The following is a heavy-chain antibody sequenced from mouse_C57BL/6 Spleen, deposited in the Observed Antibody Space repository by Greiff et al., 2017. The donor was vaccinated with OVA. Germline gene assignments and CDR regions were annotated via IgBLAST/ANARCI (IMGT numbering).Heavy chain of an antibody. CDR3: TRGGSSYPSWFAD. D-gene: IGHD1-1*01. J-gene: IGHJ3*01. CDR1: GYTFTDYE. Sequence: QVQLQQSGAELVRPGASVTLSCKASGYTFTDYEMHWVKQTPVHGLEWIGAIDPETGGTAYNQKFKGKATLTADTSSSTAYMVLRSLTSEYSAVYYCTRGGSSYPSWFADWGQGTLVTVSA. V-gene: IGHV1-15*01. CDR2: IDPETGGT.